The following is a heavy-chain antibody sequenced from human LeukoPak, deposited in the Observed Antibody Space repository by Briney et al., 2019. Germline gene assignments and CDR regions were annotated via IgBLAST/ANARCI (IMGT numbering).Heavy chain of an antibody. V-gene: IGHV4-39*07. Sequence: PSETLSLTCTVSGGSISSSSYYWRWIRQPPGKVLEWIGSIYYSGSTYYNPSLESRVTISVDTSKNQFSLKLSSVTAADTAVCYCARNDPRLTIFGVVDYWGQGTLVTVSS. CDR3: ARNDPRLTIFGVVDY. D-gene: IGHD3-3*01. J-gene: IGHJ4*02. CDR1: GGSISSSSYY. CDR2: IYYSGST.